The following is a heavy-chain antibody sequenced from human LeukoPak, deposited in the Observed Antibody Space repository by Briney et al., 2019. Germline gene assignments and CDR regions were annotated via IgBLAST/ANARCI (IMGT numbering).Heavy chain of an antibody. CDR1: GFSFDDYA. J-gene: IGHJ3*02. V-gene: IGHV3-9*01. CDR3: AKGMGVASLIVDALDM. Sequence: GGSLRLSCEASGFSFDDYAMHWVRQVPQKGLEWVSGITWNSGSILYADSVKGRFTISRDNAKNSLYLEMTSLRAEDTALYYCAKGMGVASLIVDALDMWDQGTMVTVSS. CDR2: ITWNSGSI. D-gene: IGHD1-26*01.